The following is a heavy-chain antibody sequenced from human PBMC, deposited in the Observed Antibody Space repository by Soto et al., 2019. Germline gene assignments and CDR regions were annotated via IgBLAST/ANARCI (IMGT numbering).Heavy chain of an antibody. V-gene: IGHV3-23*01. Sequence: EVQLLESGGGLVQPGGSLRLSCAASGFTFSSYAMSWVRQAPGKGLEWVSAISGSGGSTYYADSVKGRFTISRDNSKNTLYLQMNSLRAEETAGYYCAKERYSSSSAQDYFDYWGQGTLVTVSS. CDR3: AKERYSSSSAQDYFDY. CDR1: GFTFSSYA. CDR2: ISGSGGST. J-gene: IGHJ4*02. D-gene: IGHD6-6*01.